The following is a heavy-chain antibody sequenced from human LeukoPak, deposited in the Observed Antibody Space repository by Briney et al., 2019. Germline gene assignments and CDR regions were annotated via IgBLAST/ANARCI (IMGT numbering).Heavy chain of an antibody. CDR3: ARGRRDGYNWYFDY. Sequence: GGSLRLSCAASGFTFNSFSMNWVRQAPGKGLEWVSYISSVSTIIYYAGSVKGRFTISRDNAKNSLYLQMNSLRAEDTAVYYCARGRRDGYNWYFDYWGQGTLVTVSS. V-gene: IGHV3-48*01. D-gene: IGHD5-24*01. J-gene: IGHJ4*02. CDR2: ISSVSTII. CDR1: GFTFNSFS.